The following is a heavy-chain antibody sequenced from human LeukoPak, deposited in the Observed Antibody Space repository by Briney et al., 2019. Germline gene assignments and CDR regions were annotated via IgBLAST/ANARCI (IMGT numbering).Heavy chain of an antibody. CDR3: AKRTVTKGGYYYGMDV. Sequence: GGSLRLSCAASGFTFSSYAMSWVRQAPGRGLEWVSAISGGGGSTYYVHSVKGRFTIPRDNSKNTLYLQINSLRAEDTAVYYCAKRTVTKGGYYYGMDVWGKGTTVTVSS. CDR2: ISGGGGST. J-gene: IGHJ6*04. V-gene: IGHV3-23*01. CDR1: GFTFSSYA. D-gene: IGHD4-17*01.